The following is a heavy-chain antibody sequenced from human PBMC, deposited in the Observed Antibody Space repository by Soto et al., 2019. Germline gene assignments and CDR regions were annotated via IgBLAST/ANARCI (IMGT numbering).Heavy chain of an antibody. CDR3: VKFPRGPRYYFDY. CDR1: GFTFSNYA. CDR2: VSDNGGTS. D-gene: IGHD3-10*01. V-gene: IGHV3-64D*06. Sequence: EVQLVESGGGLVQPGGSLRLSCSASGFTFSNYAMYWVRQAPGKGLEYVSAVSDNGGTSYYADSVKGRFTISRDNSKNTLYLQLSRLRAEDTAVYYCVKFPRGPRYYFDYWGQGTLVTVSS. J-gene: IGHJ4*02.